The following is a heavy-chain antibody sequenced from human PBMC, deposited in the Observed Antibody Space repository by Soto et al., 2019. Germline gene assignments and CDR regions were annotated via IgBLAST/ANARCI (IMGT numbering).Heavy chain of an antibody. CDR2: IDPSDSYT. D-gene: IGHD2-8*01. Sequence: PGESLKISCKGSGYSFTSYWIIWGRQMPGKGPEWMGRIDPSDSYTNYSPSFQDHVTISADKSISTAYLQWSSLKASYTSLYYCARHQPPDIVLRVYATREAYYGMDVWGQGTTVTVSS. J-gene: IGHJ6*02. V-gene: IGHV5-10-1*01. CDR1: GYSFTSYW. CDR3: ARHQPPDIVLRVYATREAYYGMDV.